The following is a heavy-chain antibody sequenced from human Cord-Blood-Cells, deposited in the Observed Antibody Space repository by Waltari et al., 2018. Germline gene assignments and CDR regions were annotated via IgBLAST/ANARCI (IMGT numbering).Heavy chain of an antibody. D-gene: IGHD6-13*01. J-gene: IGHJ2*01. CDR2: IYSGGST. CDR3: ARGFSSWYKYWYFDL. CDR1: GFTVSSHY. Sequence: EVQLVETGGGLIQPGGSLRLSCAASGFTVSSHYMSCVRPAPGKGLEWVSVIYSGGSTYYADSVKGRFTISRDNSKNTLYLQMNSLRAEDTAVYYCARGFSSWYKYWYFDLWGRGTLVTVSS. V-gene: IGHV3-53*02.